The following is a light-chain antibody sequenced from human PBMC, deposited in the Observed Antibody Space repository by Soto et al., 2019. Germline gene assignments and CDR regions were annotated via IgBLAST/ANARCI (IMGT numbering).Light chain of an antibody. CDR2: GAS. J-gene: IGKJ2*01. CDR1: QSVSSRS. CDR3: QQYGSSNT. Sequence: EIELTQSPGTLSVSPGERATLSCRASQSVSSRSFAWYQQQGGQAPRLLIYGASIRATGLPDWFSGSWSGTDFTLTISRLEHEDFAVYYCQQYGSSNTFGQGTKLEIK. V-gene: IGKV3-20*01.